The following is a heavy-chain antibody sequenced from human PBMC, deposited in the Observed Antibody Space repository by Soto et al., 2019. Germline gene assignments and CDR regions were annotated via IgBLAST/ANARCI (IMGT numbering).Heavy chain of an antibody. V-gene: IGHV1-18*01. D-gene: IGHD3-10*01. CDR2: ISAYNGNT. CDR3: ARVGISYYGSGGPGVVDY. Sequence: GVSVKVSCKASGYTFTSYGISWVRQAPGQGLEWMGWISAYNGNTNYAQRLQGRVTMTTDTSTSTAYMELRSLRSDDTAVYYCARVGISYYGSGGPGVVDYWGQGTLVTVSS. CDR1: GYTFTSYG. J-gene: IGHJ4*02.